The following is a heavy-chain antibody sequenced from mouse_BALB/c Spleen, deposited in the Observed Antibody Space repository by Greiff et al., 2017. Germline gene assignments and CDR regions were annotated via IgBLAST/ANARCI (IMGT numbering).Heavy chain of an antibody. CDR2: IWSGGST. CDR3: ARNDYDYAMDY. V-gene: IGHV2-2*02. CDR1: GFSLTSYG. Sequence: VQLQQSGPGLVQPSQSLSITFTVSGFSLTSYGVHWVRQSPGKGLEWLGVIWSGGSTDYNAAFISRLSISKDNSKSQVFFKMNSLQANDTAIYYCARNDYDYAMDYWGQGTSVTVSS. D-gene: IGHD2-4*01. J-gene: IGHJ4*01.